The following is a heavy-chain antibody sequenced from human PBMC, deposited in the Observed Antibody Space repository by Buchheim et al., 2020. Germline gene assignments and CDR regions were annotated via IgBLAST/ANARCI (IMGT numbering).Heavy chain of an antibody. CDR1: GGSFSGYY. V-gene: IGHV4-34*01. CDR2: INHSGST. J-gene: IGHJ5*02. CDR3: ARRPLNWNYGRWFDP. Sequence: QVQLQQWGAGLLKPSETLSLTCAVYGGSFSGYYWSWIRQPPGKGLEWIGEINHSGSTNYNPSLKSRVTISVDTSKNQFSLKLSSVTAADTAVYYCARRPLNWNYGRWFDPWGQGTL. D-gene: IGHD1-7*01.